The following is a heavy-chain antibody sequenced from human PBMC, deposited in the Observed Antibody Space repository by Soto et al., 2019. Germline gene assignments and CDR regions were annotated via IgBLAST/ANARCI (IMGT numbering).Heavy chain of an antibody. Sequence: SETLSLTCAVSGGSISSSNWWSWVRQPPGKGLEWIGEIYHSGSTNYNPSLKSRVTISVDKSKNQFSLKLSSVTAADTAVYYCARDQGGCSGGSCWYDYWGQGTLVTVSS. CDR3: ARDQGGCSGGSCWYDY. CDR1: GGSISSSNW. V-gene: IGHV4-4*02. D-gene: IGHD2-15*01. J-gene: IGHJ4*02. CDR2: IYHSGST.